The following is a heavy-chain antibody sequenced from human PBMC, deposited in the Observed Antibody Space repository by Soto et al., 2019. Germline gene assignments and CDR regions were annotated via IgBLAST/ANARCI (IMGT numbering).Heavy chain of an antibody. CDR1: GVTFSSDA. J-gene: IGHJ5*02. V-gene: IGHV3-23*01. CDR3: AKFRRGTTVTEGFDP. CDR2: ISNSGGTT. D-gene: IGHD1-7*01. Sequence: EAQLLESGGGLAHQGGSLTLSCAASGVTFSSDAMTWVRQAPGKGLEWLSTISNSGGTTHYADSVKGRFTVSRDNFKSTLYLLMTSLLAEDTAVYYCAKFRRGTTVTEGFDPWGQGTLVTVSS.